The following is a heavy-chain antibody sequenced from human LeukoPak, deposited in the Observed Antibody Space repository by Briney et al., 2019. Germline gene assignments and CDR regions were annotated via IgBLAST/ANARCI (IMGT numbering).Heavy chain of an antibody. CDR3: ASPQESGSYYSGFSEYFQH. J-gene: IGHJ1*01. D-gene: IGHD1-26*01. CDR1: GGTFSSYA. V-gene: IGHV1-69*13. Sequence: ASVKVSCKASGGTFSSYAISWVRQAPGQGLEWMGGIIPIFGTANYAQKFQGRVTITADESTSTAYMELSSLRSEDTAVYYCASPQESGSYYSGFSEYFQHWARAPWSPSPQ. CDR2: IIPIFGTA.